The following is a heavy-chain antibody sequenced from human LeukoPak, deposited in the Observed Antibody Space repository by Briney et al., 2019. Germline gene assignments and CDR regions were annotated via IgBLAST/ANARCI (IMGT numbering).Heavy chain of an antibody. D-gene: IGHD5-18*01. V-gene: IGHV3-23*01. CDR1: GFTFSSYA. Sequence: GGSLRLSCAASGFTFSSYAMSWVRQAPGKGLEWVSAISGSGGSTNYADSVKGRFTISRDNSKNTLYLQMNSLRAEDTAVYYCAKDSYSYGYYYFDYWGQGTLVTVSS. CDR2: ISGSGGST. CDR3: AKDSYSYGYYYFDY. J-gene: IGHJ4*02.